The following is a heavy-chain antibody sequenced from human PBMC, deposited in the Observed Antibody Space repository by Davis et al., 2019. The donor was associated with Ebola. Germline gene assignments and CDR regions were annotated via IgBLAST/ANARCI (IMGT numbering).Heavy chain of an antibody. J-gene: IGHJ6*04. D-gene: IGHD2-2*01. CDR1: GFSFSAHY. CDR3: ARDDIVVVSAAIGFYYGMDV. V-gene: IGHV3-11*01. CDR2: ISHSGHSI. Sequence: GGSLRLSCAASGFSFSAHYMSWIRQAPGKGLETISYISHSGHSIYYADSVRGRFTISRDNAKNSLYLQMNSLRAEDTAVYYCARDDIVVVSAAIGFYYGMDVWGKGTTVTVSS.